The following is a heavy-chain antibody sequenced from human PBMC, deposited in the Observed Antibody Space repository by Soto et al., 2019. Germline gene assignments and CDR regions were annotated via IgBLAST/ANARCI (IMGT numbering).Heavy chain of an antibody. J-gene: IGHJ4*02. D-gene: IGHD3-22*01. CDR2: IYYSGST. Sequence: QVQLQESGPGLVKPSQTLSLTCTVSGGSISSGGYYWSWIRQHPGKGLEWIGYIYYSGSTYYNPSLKSRVTISVDTSKNQFSLKLSSVTAADTAVYYCARELGYYDSSGYRTVVFDYWGQGTLVTVSS. CDR1: GGSISSGGYY. CDR3: ARELGYYDSSGYRTVVFDY. V-gene: IGHV4-31*03.